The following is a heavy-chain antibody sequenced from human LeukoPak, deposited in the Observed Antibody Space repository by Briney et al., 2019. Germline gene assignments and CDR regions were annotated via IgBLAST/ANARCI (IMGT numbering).Heavy chain of an antibody. D-gene: IGHD3-10*01. CDR3: ARVPLWFGEIYYMDV. V-gene: IGHV1-18*01. CDR2: ISAYNGNT. Sequence: GASVKVSRKASGYTFTSYGISWVRQAPGQGLEWMGWISAYNGNTNYAQKLQGRVTMTTDTSTSTAYMELRSLRSDDTAVYYCARVPLWFGEIYYMDVWGKGTTVTISS. CDR1: GYTFTSYG. J-gene: IGHJ6*03.